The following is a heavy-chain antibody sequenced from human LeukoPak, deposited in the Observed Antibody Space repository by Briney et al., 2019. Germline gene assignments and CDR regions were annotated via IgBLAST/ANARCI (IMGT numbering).Heavy chain of an antibody. Sequence: QPGGSLRLSCAASGFTVSSNYMSWVRQAPGKGLEWVSVIYSGGSTYYADSVRGRFTISRDNSKNTLYLQMNSLRAEDTAVYYCARTEATGTGDYWGQGTLVTVSS. D-gene: IGHD4-17*01. CDR2: IYSGGST. CDR1: GFTVSSNY. V-gene: IGHV3-66*01. CDR3: ARTEATGTGDY. J-gene: IGHJ4*02.